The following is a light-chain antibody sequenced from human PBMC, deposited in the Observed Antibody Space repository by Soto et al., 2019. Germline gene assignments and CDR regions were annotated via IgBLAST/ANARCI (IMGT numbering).Light chain of an antibody. CDR2: AAS. CDR3: QQSYSTP. Sequence: DIQMTQSPSSLSASVGDRVTITCRASQSISSYLNWYQQKPGKAPKLLIYAASSLQSGVPSRFSGSGSGTDFTLTISSLQPEDFATYYCQQSYSTPFGQGTQLEIK. V-gene: IGKV1-39*01. J-gene: IGKJ2*01. CDR1: QSISSY.